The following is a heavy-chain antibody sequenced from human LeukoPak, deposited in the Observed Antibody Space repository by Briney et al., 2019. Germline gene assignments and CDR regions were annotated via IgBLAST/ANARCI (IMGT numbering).Heavy chain of an antibody. CDR1: GFTFSSYA. D-gene: IGHD2-8*01. J-gene: IGHJ6*03. Sequence: QPGGSLRLSCAASGFTFSSYAMNWVRQAPGRGLEWVSGFSGSGGTTYYADYVKGRFTISRDNSKNTLYLQMNSLRAEDTAVYYCANGNRCTSPNCLGYYYFYMDVWGKGTTVTVSS. CDR2: FSGSGGTT. CDR3: ANGNRCTSPNCLGYYYFYMDV. V-gene: IGHV3-23*01.